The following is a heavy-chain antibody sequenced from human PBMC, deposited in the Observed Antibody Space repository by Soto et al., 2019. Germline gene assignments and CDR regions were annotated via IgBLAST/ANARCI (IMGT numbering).Heavy chain of an antibody. V-gene: IGHV3-23*01. CDR2: ISGSGGST. Sequence: EVQLLESGGGLVQPGGSLRLSCAASGFTFSSYAMSWVRQAPGKGLEWVPAISGSGGSTYYADSVKGRFTISRDNSKNTLYLQMNSLRAEDTAVYYCAKDEDIVVVVPDYWGQGTLVTVSS. CDR1: GFTFSSYA. CDR3: AKDEDIVVVVPDY. D-gene: IGHD2-15*01. J-gene: IGHJ4*02.